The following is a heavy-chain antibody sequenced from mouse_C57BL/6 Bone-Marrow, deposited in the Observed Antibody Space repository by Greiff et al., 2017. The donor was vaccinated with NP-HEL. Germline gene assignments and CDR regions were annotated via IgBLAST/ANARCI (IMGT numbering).Heavy chain of an antibody. V-gene: IGHV7-1*01. J-gene: IGHJ3*01. CDR2: SRNKANDYTT. CDR3: ARDAWDGTSFAY. Sequence: EVKLMESGGGLVQSGRSLRLSCATSGFTFSDFYMEWVRQAPGKGLEWIAASRNKANDYTTEYSASVKGRFIVSRDTSQSILYLQMNALRAEDTAIYYCARDAWDGTSFAYWGQGTLVTVSA. D-gene: IGHD2-1*01. CDR1: GFTFSDFY.